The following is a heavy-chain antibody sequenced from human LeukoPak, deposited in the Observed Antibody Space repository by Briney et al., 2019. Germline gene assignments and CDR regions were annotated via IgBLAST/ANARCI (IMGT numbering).Heavy chain of an antibody. Sequence: ASVKVSCKASGYTFTSYDINWVRQATGQGLEWMGWMNPNSGNTGYAQKFQGRVTMTRNTSISTAYMELSSLRSEDTAVYYCARGFTANDFWSGYLYYYYYGMDVWGQGTTVNVSS. CDR1: GYTFTSYD. D-gene: IGHD3-3*01. V-gene: IGHV1-8*01. CDR3: ARGFTANDFWSGYLYYYYYGMDV. CDR2: MNPNSGNT. J-gene: IGHJ6*02.